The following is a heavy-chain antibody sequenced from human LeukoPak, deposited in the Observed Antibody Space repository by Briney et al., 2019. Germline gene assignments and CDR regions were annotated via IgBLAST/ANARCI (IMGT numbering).Heavy chain of an antibody. Sequence: GESLKISCKGSGYSFTSYWIGWVCQMPGKGLEWMGIIYPGDSDTRYSPSFQDQVTISADKSISTAYLQWSSLKASDTAMYYCARQRFTMRAYAGNWFDPWGQGTLVTVSS. CDR2: IYPGDSDT. CDR1: GYSFTSYW. V-gene: IGHV5-51*01. D-gene: IGHD3-10*01. CDR3: ARQRFTMRAYAGNWFDP. J-gene: IGHJ5*02.